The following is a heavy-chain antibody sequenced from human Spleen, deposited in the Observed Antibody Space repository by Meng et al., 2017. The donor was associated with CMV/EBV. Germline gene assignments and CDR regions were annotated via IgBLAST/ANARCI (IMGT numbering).Heavy chain of an antibody. V-gene: IGHV4-34*01. CDR2: INHSGST. D-gene: IGHD2-2*01. CDR1: GGSFSGYY. J-gene: IGHJ5*02. CDR3: ARGQDVVVVPDATNWLDP. Sequence: SETLSLTCAVYGGSFSGYYWSWIRQPPGKGLEWIGEINHSGSTNYNPSLKSLVTISVDPSKNQFSLKLSSVTAADTAVYYCARGQDVVVVPDATNWLDPWGQGTLVTVSS.